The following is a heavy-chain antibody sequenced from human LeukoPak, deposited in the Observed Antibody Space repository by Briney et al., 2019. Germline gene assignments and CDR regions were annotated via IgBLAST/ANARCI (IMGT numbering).Heavy chain of an antibody. CDR1: GYTFTTYD. CDR3: ARVAAVAGYYFDY. CDR2: ISADNGNT. Sequence: ASVKVSCKASGYTFTTYDISWVRQAPGQGLEWMGWISADNGNTNYAQKLQGRVTVTADESTSTAYMELSSLRSEDTAVYYCARVAAVAGYYFDYWGQGTLVTVSS. J-gene: IGHJ4*02. V-gene: IGHV1-18*01. D-gene: IGHD6-19*01.